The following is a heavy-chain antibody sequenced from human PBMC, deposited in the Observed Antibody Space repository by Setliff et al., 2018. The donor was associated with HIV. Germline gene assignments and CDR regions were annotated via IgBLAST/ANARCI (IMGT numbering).Heavy chain of an antibody. D-gene: IGHD3-3*01. CDR1: GASISGHY. CDR3: ARAGYNLWSGYDAFDV. CDR2: VDFRGNS. Sequence: SETLSLTCTLSGASISGHYWSWIRQAPGKGLEWVGSVDFRGNSSANPSLKSRLMISVDTSKNRLSLKLTSVTAADTAVYFCARAGYNLWSGYDAFDVWGQGTLVTVSS. V-gene: IGHV4-59*11. J-gene: IGHJ3*01.